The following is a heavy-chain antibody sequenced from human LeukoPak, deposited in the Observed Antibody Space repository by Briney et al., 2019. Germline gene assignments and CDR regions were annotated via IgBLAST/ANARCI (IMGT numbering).Heavy chain of an antibody. Sequence: GGSLRLSCAASGFTFSSYSMNWVRQAPGKGLEWISYISSSSSTIYYADSVKGRFTISRDNAKNSLYLQLNSLRAEDTAVYYCARSIPYRAYYMDVWGKGTTVTISS. J-gene: IGHJ6*03. V-gene: IGHV3-48*01. D-gene: IGHD3-16*01. CDR2: ISSSSSTI. CDR3: ARSIPYRAYYMDV. CDR1: GFTFSSYS.